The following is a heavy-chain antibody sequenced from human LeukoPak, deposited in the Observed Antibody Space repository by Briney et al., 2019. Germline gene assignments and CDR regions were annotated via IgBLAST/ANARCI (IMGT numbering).Heavy chain of an antibody. CDR1: GFTFSSSA. Sequence: GGSLRLSCAASGFTFSSSAMSWVRQVPGKGLEWVSGISASGGSTYYADSVKGRFTISRDNSKNTLYLQMNSLRAEDTAVYYCAKVGPRGATRGFDYWGQGTLVTVSS. J-gene: IGHJ4*02. CDR3: AKVGPRGATRGFDY. CDR2: ISASGGST. V-gene: IGHV3-23*01. D-gene: IGHD1-26*01.